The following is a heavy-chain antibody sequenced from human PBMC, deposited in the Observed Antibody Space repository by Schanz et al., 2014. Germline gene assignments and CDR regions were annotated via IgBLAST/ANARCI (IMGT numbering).Heavy chain of an antibody. CDR2: ISVYTGNT. CDR1: GYTFTTYA. CDR3: ARAEYDSLTDSYSRLDP. Sequence: QVQLVQSGAAVKKPGASVRVSCKASGYTFTTYAMSWVRQAPGQGLEWVGWISVYTGNTKYGQKVQGRVTMTADTSTNTAYMELRSLRSDDTAVYYCARAEYDSLTDSYSRLDPWGQGTLVTVSS. J-gene: IGHJ5*02. D-gene: IGHD3-9*01. V-gene: IGHV1-18*01.